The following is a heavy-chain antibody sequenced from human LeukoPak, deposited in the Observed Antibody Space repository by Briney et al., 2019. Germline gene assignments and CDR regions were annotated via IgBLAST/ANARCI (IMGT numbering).Heavy chain of an antibody. V-gene: IGHV3-23*01. J-gene: IGHJ4*02. Sequence: GGSLRLSCAASGFTFSSYAMSWVRQAPGKGLEWVSAISGSGGSTYYADSVKGRFTISRDNSKNTVYFQVNGLRTDDTAVYYCAGGHFEDWCQGTPVTVSS. CDR1: GFTFSSYA. CDR2: ISGSGGST. CDR3: AGGHFED.